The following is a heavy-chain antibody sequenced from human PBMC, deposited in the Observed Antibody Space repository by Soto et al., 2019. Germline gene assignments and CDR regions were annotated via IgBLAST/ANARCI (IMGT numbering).Heavy chain of an antibody. CDR2: INHSGST. J-gene: IGHJ5*02. D-gene: IGHD3-3*01. Sequence: LSLTCAVYGGSFSDYYWSWIRQPPGKGLEWIGEINHSGSTNHNPSLKSRVTISVDTSKNQVSLKLRSVTAADTAVYYCARAGVWISGVVTERGFDPRGQGTLVTVSS. V-gene: IGHV4-34*01. CDR3: ARAGVWISGVVTERGFDP. CDR1: GGSFSDYY.